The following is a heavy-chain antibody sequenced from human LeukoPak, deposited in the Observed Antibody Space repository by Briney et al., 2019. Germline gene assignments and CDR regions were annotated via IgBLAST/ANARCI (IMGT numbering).Heavy chain of an antibody. CDR3: AGSTVNPFSGAFDI. V-gene: IGHV4-34*01. Sequence: SETLSLTCAVYGGSFSGYYWSWIRQPPGKGLVWIGEINHSGSTNYNPSLKSRVTISVDTSKNQFSLKLSSVTAADTAVYYCAGSTVNPFSGAFDIWGQGTMVTVSS. D-gene: IGHD4-17*01. CDR2: INHSGST. CDR1: GGSFSGYY. J-gene: IGHJ3*02.